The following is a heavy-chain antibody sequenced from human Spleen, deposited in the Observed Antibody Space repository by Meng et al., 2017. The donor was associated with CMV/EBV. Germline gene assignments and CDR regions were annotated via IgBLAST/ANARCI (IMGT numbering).Heavy chain of an antibody. CDR1: GGSFSGNY. V-gene: IGHV4-34*01. D-gene: IGHD6-13*01. CDR3: ARVGQYSSSWYNDY. J-gene: IGHJ4*02. CDR2: INHSGST. Sequence: GSLRLSCAVYGGSFSGNYWSWIRQPPGKGLEWIGEINHSGSTNYNPSLKSRVTISVDTSKNQFSLKLSSVTAADTAVYYCARVGQYSSSWYNDYWGQGTLVTVSS.